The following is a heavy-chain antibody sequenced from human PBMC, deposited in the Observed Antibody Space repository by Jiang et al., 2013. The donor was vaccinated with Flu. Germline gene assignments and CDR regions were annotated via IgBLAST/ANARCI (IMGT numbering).Heavy chain of an antibody. CDR3: ARGEESREYCSGGSCYSEGGGMDV. CDR1: GFTVSSNF. J-gene: IGHJ6*02. D-gene: IGHD2-15*01. CDR2: IYSGGNT. Sequence: QLVESGGGLVQPGGSLRLSCAVSGFTVSSNFMSWVRQAPGKGLEWVALIYSGGNTYYADSVKGRFTISRHNSKKTLDLQMNSLRAEDTAVYYCARGEESREYCSGGSCYSEGGGMDVWGQGTTVTVSS. V-gene: IGHV3-53*04.